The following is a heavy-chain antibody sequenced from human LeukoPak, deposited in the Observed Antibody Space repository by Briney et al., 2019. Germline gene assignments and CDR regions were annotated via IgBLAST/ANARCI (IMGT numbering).Heavy chain of an antibody. CDR1: GGSISSGGYS. CDR3: ARDGDFWSAQGAFDI. Sequence: ETLSLTCTVSGGSISSGGYSWSWVRQAPGKGLEWVANIKQDGSEKYYVDSVKGRFTISRDNAKNSLYLQMNSLRAEDTAVYYCARDGDFWSAQGAFDIWGQGTMVTVSS. D-gene: IGHD3-3*01. V-gene: IGHV3-7*01. CDR2: IKQDGSEK. J-gene: IGHJ3*02.